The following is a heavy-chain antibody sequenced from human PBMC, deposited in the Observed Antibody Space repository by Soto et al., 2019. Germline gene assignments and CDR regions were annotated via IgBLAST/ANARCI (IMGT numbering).Heavy chain of an antibody. Sequence: GGSLRLSCAASGFTFSSYWMHWVRQAPGKGLAWVSRINSDGSSTSYADSVKGRFTISRDNAKNTLYLQMNSLRAEDTAVYYCARERKDSVYNGMDVWGQGTTVTVSS. CDR1: GFTFSSYW. V-gene: IGHV3-74*01. J-gene: IGHJ6*02. CDR2: INSDGSST. D-gene: IGHD4-4*01. CDR3: ARERKDSVYNGMDV.